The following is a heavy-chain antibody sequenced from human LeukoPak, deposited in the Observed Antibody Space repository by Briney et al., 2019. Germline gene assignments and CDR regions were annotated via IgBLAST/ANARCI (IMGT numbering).Heavy chain of an antibody. CDR2: IYHSGST. V-gene: IGHV4-38-2*02. CDR1: GYSISSGYY. D-gene: IGHD3-10*01. J-gene: IGHJ4*02. CDR3: ARDSPGDYGSGSYYKD. Sequence: PSETLSLTCTVSGYSISSGYYWGWIRQPPGKGLEWIGSIYHSGSTYYNPSLKSRVTISVDTSKNQFSLKLSSVTAADTAVYYCARDSPGDYGSGSYYKDWGQGTLVTVSS.